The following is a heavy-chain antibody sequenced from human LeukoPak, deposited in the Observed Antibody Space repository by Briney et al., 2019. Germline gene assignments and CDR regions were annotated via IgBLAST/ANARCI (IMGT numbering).Heavy chain of an antibody. Sequence: GASVKVSCKASGGTFSSYAISWVRQAPGQGLEWMGGITPIFGTANYAQKFQGRVTITADKSTSTAYMELSSLRSEDTAVYYCARDRGYSYGPGDYWGQGTLVTVSS. CDR1: GGTFSSYA. V-gene: IGHV1-69*06. CDR2: ITPIFGTA. J-gene: IGHJ4*02. CDR3: ARDRGYSYGPGDY. D-gene: IGHD5-18*01.